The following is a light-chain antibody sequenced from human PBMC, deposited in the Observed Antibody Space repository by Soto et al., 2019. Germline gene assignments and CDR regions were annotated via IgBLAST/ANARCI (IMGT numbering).Light chain of an antibody. J-gene: IGLJ2*01. Sequence: SVLTQPPSASGTPGQRVTISCSGRSANIGNNYVYWYQHLPGTAPKLLIYRNDQRPSGVPDRFSGSMSGTAASLAIGGLRSEDEADYYCAAWDDSLSGVVFGGGTQLTVL. V-gene: IGLV1-47*01. CDR1: SANIGNNY. CDR3: AAWDDSLSGVV. CDR2: RND.